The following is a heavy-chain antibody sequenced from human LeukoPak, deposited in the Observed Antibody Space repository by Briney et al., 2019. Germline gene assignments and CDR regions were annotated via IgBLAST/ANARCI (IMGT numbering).Heavy chain of an antibody. CDR1: GFTFRSYW. CDR2: INEDGSTT. D-gene: IGHD1-1*01. CDR3: VRVVTTGSGWYHFDN. J-gene: IGHJ4*02. V-gene: IGHV3-7*03. Sequence: GGSLRLSCAASGFTFRSYWMGWVRQTPGKGLEWLANINEDGSTTYYVDSVKGRFTISRDDSQNSLYLHLNSLKTEDTAVYYCVRVVTTGSGWYHFDNWGLGTLVTVSS.